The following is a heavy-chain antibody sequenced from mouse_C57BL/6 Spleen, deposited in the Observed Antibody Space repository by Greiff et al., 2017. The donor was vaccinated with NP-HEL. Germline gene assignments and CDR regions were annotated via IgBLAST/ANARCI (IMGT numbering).Heavy chain of an antibody. CDR3: ARPYLYAMDY. V-gene: IGHV1-26*01. Sequence: EVQLQQSGPELVKPGASVKISCKASGYTFTDYYMNWVKQSHGKSLEWIGDINPNNGGTSYNQKFKGKATLTVDKSSSTAYMELRILTSEDSAVYYCARPYLYAMDYWGQGTSVTVSS. J-gene: IGHJ4*01. D-gene: IGHD5-5*01. CDR2: INPNNGGT. CDR1: GYTFTDYY.